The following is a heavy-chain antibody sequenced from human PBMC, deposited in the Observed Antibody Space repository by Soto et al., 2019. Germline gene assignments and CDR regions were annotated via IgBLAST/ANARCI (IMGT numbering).Heavy chain of an antibody. V-gene: IGHV4-61*01. D-gene: IGHD6-19*01. J-gene: IGHJ4*02. CDR1: CGSVSSGSFH. CDR3: ARIGGWYDIDF. Sequence: SETLSLTCSVSCGSVSSGSFHWSWIRQPPGKGLQFIGSIFYNGTANYSPSLKNRVSISIDTSQSQFFLQLISVAAADTAVYYCARIGGWYDIDFWGQGSLVTVSS. CDR2: IFYNGTA.